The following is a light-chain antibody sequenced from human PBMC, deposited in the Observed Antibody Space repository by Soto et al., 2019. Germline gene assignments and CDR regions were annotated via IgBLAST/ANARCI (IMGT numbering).Light chain of an antibody. CDR1: QSLLHRNGKNY. CDR3: RQGLQSTIT. J-gene: IGKJ5*01. CDR2: LGS. Sequence: DIVMTQSPFSLAVTPGESASISCRSSQSLLHRNGKNYLDWYLQKPGQSPQLLIYLGSSRASGVTDRVSGSGSGTDFTLKIGRVEDEDVGIYYGRQGLQSTITFGQGTRLEIK. V-gene: IGKV2-28*01.